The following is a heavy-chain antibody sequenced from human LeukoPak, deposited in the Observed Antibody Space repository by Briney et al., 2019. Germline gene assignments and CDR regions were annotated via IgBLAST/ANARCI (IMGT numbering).Heavy chain of an antibody. CDR2: IYDSGST. V-gene: IGHV4-59*01. Sequence: PSETLSLTCTVSGGSISSYYWSWIRQPPGKGLEWIGYIYDSGSTNYNPSLKSRVTISVDTSKNQFSLKLSSVTAADTAVYYCARGHSSGWRYYYYGMDVWGKGTTVTVSS. J-gene: IGHJ6*04. CDR3: ARGHSSGWRYYYYGMDV. D-gene: IGHD6-19*01. CDR1: GGSISSYY.